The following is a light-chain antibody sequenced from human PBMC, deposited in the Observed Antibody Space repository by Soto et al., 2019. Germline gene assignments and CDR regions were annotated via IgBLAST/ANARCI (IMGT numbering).Light chain of an antibody. CDR2: DTY. V-gene: IGKV3-15*01. CDR3: QQYKNWPPIT. CDR1: QSVSSN. Sequence: ELVLTQSPGTLSLSPGEIATLSCSASQSVSSNLAWYQQRPGQAPRLLIYDTYTRATGIPARFSASGSGTEFTLTISSLQSEDFAVYYCQQYKNWPPITFGQGTRLDIK. J-gene: IGKJ5*01.